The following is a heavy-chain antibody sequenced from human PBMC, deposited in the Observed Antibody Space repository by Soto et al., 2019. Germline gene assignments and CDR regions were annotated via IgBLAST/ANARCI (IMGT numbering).Heavy chain of an antibody. V-gene: IGHV5-51*01. CDR1: GYSFTSYW. Sequence: GESLKMSCKGSGYSFTSYWIGWVRQMPGKGLEWMGIIYPGDSDTRYSPSFQGQVTISADKSISTAYLQWSSLKASDTAMYYCARIKGGFLYYYYGMDVWGQGTTVTVSS. CDR2: IYPGDSDT. D-gene: IGHD5-12*01. J-gene: IGHJ6*02. CDR3: ARIKGGFLYYYYGMDV.